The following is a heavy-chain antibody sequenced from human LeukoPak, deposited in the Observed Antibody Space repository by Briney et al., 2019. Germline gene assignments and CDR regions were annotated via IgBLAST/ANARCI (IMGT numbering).Heavy chain of an antibody. CDR3: ARSHFGYFDWLFDY. V-gene: IGHV1-2*02. Sequence: GASVKVSCKASGYTFTGYYVHWVRQAPGQGLEWMGWINPNSGGTNYAQKFQGRVTMTRDTSISTAYMELSRLRSDDTAVYYCARSHFGYFDWLFDYWGQGTLVTVSS. CDR2: INPNSGGT. D-gene: IGHD3-9*01. J-gene: IGHJ4*02. CDR1: GYTFTGYY.